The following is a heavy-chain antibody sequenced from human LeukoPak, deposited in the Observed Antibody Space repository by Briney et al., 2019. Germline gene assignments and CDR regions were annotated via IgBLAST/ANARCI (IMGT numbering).Heavy chain of an antibody. Sequence: GGSLRLSCEASGLTFSNSWMHWVRQLPGKGLVWVSRMYGDMRDISYADSVKGRFTISRDNARNTVYLQMNSLRGEDTAVYYCARDLGLRGSTWGQGTLVTVSS. CDR3: ARDLGLRGST. D-gene: IGHD5-12*01. V-gene: IGHV3-74*01. CDR1: GLTFSNSW. J-gene: IGHJ5*02. CDR2: MYGDMRDI.